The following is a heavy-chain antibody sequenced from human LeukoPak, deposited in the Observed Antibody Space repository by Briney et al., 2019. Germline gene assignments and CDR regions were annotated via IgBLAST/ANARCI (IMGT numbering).Heavy chain of an antibody. CDR1: GYTFTSYY. V-gene: IGHV1-46*01. D-gene: IGHD3-10*01. CDR2: INPSGGST. Sequence: GASVKVSCKASGYTFTSYYMHWARQAPGQGLEWMGIINPSGGSTSYAQKFQGRVTMTRDTSTSTVYMELSSLRSEDTAVYYCARDLGYYGSGSCYKNWFDPWGQGTLVTVSS. J-gene: IGHJ5*02. CDR3: ARDLGYYGSGSCYKNWFDP.